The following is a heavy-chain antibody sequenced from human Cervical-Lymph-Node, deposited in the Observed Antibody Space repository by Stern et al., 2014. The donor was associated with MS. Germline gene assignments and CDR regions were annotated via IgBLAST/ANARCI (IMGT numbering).Heavy chain of an antibody. D-gene: IGHD1-14*01. CDR3: ARQTTAWASDV. V-gene: IGHV5-51*01. Sequence: EVQLLQSGAELIRPGESVKISCKGSGFKFSIYWIAWVRQMPGKGLEWMGIIYPGDSGTRYSPTFQGKVTMTADKSTSNAYLEWSSLNASDTAMYFCARQTTAWASDVWGQGTLVTVSS. J-gene: IGHJ4*02. CDR1: GFKFSIYW. CDR2: IYPGDSGT.